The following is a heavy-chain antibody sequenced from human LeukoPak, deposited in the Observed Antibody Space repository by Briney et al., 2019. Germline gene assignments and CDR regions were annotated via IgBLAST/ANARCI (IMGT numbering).Heavy chain of an antibody. V-gene: IGHV3-30*03. CDR3: VYCSGGNCFYAVRGWTY. Sequence: GGSLRLSCAASGFTLSSYGMHWVRQAPGKGLEWVAVISCDETNKYYADSVKGRFTISRDNSKNTVYLQMDSLRTDDTAVYYCVYCSGGNCFYAVRGWTYWGQGTLVTVSS. CDR1: GFTLSSYG. J-gene: IGHJ4*02. D-gene: IGHD2-15*01. CDR2: ISCDETNK.